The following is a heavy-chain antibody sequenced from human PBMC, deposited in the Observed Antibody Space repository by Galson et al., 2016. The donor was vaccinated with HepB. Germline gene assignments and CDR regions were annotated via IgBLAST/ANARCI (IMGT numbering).Heavy chain of an antibody. V-gene: IGHV3-48*02. D-gene: IGHD6-13*01. CDR3: ARDASPYSSSWYYFDY. CDR2: ISSSSSTI. Sequence: SLRLSCAASGFTFSSYSMNWVRQAPGKGLEWVSYISSSSSTIYYADSVKGRFTISRDNAKNSLYLQMNSLRDEDTDVYYCARDASPYSSSWYYFDYWGQGTLVTVSS. CDR1: GFTFSSYS. J-gene: IGHJ4*02.